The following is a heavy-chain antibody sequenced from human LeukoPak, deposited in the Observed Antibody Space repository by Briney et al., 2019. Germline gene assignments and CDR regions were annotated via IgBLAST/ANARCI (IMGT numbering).Heavy chain of an antibody. CDR2: ISGSGGNT. V-gene: IGHV3-23*01. CDR3: AKVDQWPSDY. J-gene: IGHJ4*02. Sequence: GGSLRLSCAASGFTFSSSAMSWVRQAPGKGLEWASAISGSGGNTYYADSVKGRFTISRDSSKNTLYLQMNSLRAEDTAVYYCAKVDQWPSDYWGQGTLVTVSS. CDR1: GFTFSSSA. D-gene: IGHD6-19*01.